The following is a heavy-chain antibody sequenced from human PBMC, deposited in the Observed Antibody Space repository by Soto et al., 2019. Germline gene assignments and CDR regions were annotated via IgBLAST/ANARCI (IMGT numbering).Heavy chain of an antibody. CDR2: IIPILGTA. D-gene: IGHD1-26*01. V-gene: IGHV1-69*08. CDR3: ARQEAVGTNYGYYFDH. J-gene: IGHJ4*02. CDR1: GGTVSSYT. Sequence: SVKVSCKASGGTVSSYTFNWVRQAPGQGLEWMGRIIPILGTANYAQKFQGRATITADKSTSTVYMELSSLRSEDTAVYYCARQEAVGTNYGYYFDHWGQGALVT.